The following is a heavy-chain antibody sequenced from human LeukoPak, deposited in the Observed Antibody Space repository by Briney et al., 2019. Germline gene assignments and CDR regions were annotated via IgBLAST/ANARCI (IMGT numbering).Heavy chain of an antibody. V-gene: IGHV1-69*04. CDR3: ATQWELLTRRYFDY. CDR2: TIPILGIA. J-gene: IGHJ4*02. CDR1: GGTFSSYA. Sequence: SVKVSCKASGGTFSSYAISWVRQAPGQGLEWMGRTIPILGIANYAQKFQGRVTITADKSTSTAYMELSSLRSEDTAVYYCATQWELLTRRYFDYWGQGTLVTVSS. D-gene: IGHD1-26*01.